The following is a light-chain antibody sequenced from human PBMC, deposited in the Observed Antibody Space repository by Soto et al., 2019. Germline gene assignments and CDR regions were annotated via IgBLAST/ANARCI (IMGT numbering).Light chain of an antibody. CDR2: RAS. CDR1: QSINNW. J-gene: IGKJ1*01. Sequence: DIRMTQSPSTLSAPVGDRVTITCRASQSINNWLAWYQQKPGKAPKLLIYRASSLENGVPSRFSGRGSGTEFIFNITSLKPDDFAAYYCQQYSSDSTFGQGTKVEIK. CDR3: QQYSSDST. V-gene: IGKV1-5*03.